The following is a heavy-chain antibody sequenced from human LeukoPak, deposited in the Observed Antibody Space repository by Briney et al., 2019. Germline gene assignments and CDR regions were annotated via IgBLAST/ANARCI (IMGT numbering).Heavy chain of an antibody. Sequence: ASVKVSCKASGYTFAGYYIHWVRQAPGQGLEWMGWISPNSGDTHSAQTFQGRVTMTRDTSISTAYMELSRLKSDDTAVYYCARGVRGYSFFDYWGQGTLVTVSS. D-gene: IGHD5-18*01. CDR2: ISPNSGDT. CDR3: ARGVRGYSFFDY. CDR1: GYTFAGYY. J-gene: IGHJ4*02. V-gene: IGHV1-2*02.